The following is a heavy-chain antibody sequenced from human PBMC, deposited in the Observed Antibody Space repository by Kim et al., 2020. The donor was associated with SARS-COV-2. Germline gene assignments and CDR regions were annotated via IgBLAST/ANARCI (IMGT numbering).Heavy chain of an antibody. Sequence: ASVKVSCKASGYTFTSYGISWVRQAPGQGLEWMGWISAYNGNTNYAQKLQGRVTMTTDTSTSTAYMELRSLRSDDTAVYYCAREKYDFWSGYQDPEDPYYYYYGMDVWGQGTTVTVSS. CDR3: AREKYDFWSGYQDPEDPYYYYYGMDV. J-gene: IGHJ6*02. CDR2: ISAYNGNT. CDR1: GYTFTSYG. V-gene: IGHV1-18*04. D-gene: IGHD3-3*01.